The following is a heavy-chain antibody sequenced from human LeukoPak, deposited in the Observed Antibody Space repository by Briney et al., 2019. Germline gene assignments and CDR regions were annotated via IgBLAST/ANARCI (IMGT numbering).Heavy chain of an antibody. V-gene: IGHV3-9*01. CDR2: ISWNSGSI. J-gene: IGHJ4*02. CDR1: GFTFDDYA. Sequence: PGGSLRLSCAASGFTFDDYAMHWLRQAPGKGLEWVSGISWNSGSIGYADSVKGRFTISRDNAKNSLYLQMNSLRAEDTALYYCAKDRGYSSGWSAIDYWGQGTLVTVCS. CDR3: AKDRGYSSGWSAIDY. D-gene: IGHD6-19*01.